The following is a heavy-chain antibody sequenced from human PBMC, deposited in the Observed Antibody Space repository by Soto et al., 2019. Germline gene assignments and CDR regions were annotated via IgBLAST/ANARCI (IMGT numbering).Heavy chain of an antibody. D-gene: IGHD2-8*01. CDR1: GYTFTRYG. CDR3: AKNGQPPYYYYGLDV. V-gene: IGHV1-18*01. Sequence: QGHLVQSGGEVKKPGASVKVSCKASGYTFTRYGISWVRQAPGQGLEWMGWISGYNGDTNYAQNVQGRVSMTLDTSTSTAYMELRSLTSDDTAVYYCAKNGQPPYYYYGLDVWGQGTTVTVSS. CDR2: ISGYNGDT. J-gene: IGHJ6*02.